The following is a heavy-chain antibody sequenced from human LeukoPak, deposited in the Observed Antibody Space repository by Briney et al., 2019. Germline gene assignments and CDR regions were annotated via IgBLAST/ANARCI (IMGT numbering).Heavy chain of an antibody. Sequence: PGGSLRLSCAASGFTFSSYSMNWVRQAPGKGLEWVSSISSSSSYIYYADSVKGRFTISRDNAKNSLYLQMNSLRAEDTAVYYCARDSPPSDFWSGYLSYYGMDVWGQGTTVTVSS. J-gene: IGHJ6*02. CDR1: GFTFSSYS. D-gene: IGHD3-3*01. CDR2: ISSSSSYI. V-gene: IGHV3-21*01. CDR3: ARDSPPSDFWSGYLSYYGMDV.